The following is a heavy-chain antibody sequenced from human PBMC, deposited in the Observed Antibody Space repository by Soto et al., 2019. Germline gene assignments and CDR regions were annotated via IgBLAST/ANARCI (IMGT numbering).Heavy chain of an antibody. CDR1: GFTVSSNY. Sequence: PGGSLRLSCAASGFTVSSNYMSWVRQAPGKGLEWVSVIYSGGSTYYADSVKGRFTISRDNSRNTLYLQMNSLRAEDTAVYYCARDRYYYDSSGHRDDDYWGQGTLVTVSS. D-gene: IGHD3-22*01. V-gene: IGHV3-66*01. CDR3: ARDRYYYDSSGHRDDDY. CDR2: IYSGGST. J-gene: IGHJ4*02.